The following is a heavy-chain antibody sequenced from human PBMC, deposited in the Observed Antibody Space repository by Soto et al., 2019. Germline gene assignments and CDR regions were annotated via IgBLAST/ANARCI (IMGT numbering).Heavy chain of an antibody. J-gene: IGHJ4*02. CDR3: ARDRDDYGSGNYYNRIDF. D-gene: IGHD3-10*01. Sequence: QVQLVQSGAEVKKPGSSVKVSCKASGGIFSTYAISWLRQAPGQGLEWMGGIIPLFGTPNYAQRFQGRVTITADESTSTGYMELSRLRSEDTAVYYCARDRDDYGSGNYYNRIDFWGQGTLVTASS. CDR1: GGIFSTYA. V-gene: IGHV1-69*01. CDR2: IIPLFGTP.